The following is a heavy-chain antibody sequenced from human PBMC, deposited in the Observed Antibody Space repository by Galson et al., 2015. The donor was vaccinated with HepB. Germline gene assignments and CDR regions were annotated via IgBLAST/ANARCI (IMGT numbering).Heavy chain of an antibody. V-gene: IGHV3-23*01. CDR2: ISGGDGSA. Sequence: SLRLSCAASGFTFTDYALTWVRQAPGKGLEWVSTISGGDGSATYADSVKGRFPISRDISKHTLYLQLNSLRAGDTAAYYCAKEFKDYSSGTYIDYWGQGTLVTVSS. D-gene: IGHD3-10*01. J-gene: IGHJ4*02. CDR3: AKEFKDYSSGTYIDY. CDR1: GFTFTDYA.